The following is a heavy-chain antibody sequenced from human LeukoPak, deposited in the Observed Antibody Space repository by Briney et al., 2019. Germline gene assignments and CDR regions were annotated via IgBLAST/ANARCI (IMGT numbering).Heavy chain of an antibody. V-gene: IGHV3-64*01. J-gene: IGHJ6*02. Sequence: GGSLRLSCVASGFTFSSYAMHWVRQAPGKGLEYVSGISSNGGSAYYANSVKDRFNISRDNSKNTLYLQMGSLRAEDMAAYHCARAGRNDASLGMDVWGQGTTVTVSS. CDR1: GFTFSSYA. CDR2: ISSNGGSA. D-gene: IGHD1-1*01. CDR3: ARAGRNDASLGMDV.